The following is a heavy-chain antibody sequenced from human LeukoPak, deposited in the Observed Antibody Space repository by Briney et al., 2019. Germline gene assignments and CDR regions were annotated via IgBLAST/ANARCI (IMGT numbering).Heavy chain of an antibody. CDR2: INPNSGGT. Sequence: ASVKVSCKASGYTFTGYYMHWVRQAPGQGLEWMGWINPNSGGTNYAQKFQGRVTMTRDTSISTAYMELSRLRSDDTAGYYCARGSERYSSGWYNWFDPWGKGTLVTVSP. CDR3: ARGSERYSSGWYNWFDP. D-gene: IGHD6-19*01. V-gene: IGHV1-2*02. J-gene: IGHJ5*02. CDR1: GYTFTGYY.